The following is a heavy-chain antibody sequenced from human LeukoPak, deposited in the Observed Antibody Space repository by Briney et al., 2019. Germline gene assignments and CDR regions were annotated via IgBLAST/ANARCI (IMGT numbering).Heavy chain of an antibody. CDR3: AKEIMETTYFDY. V-gene: IGHV3-23*01. CDR1: GFTFNNYA. Sequence: GGSLRLSCAASGFTFNNYAMSWVRQAPGKGLEWVLAISGSGGNTYYADSVKGRFTISRDNSKNTLYLQMNSLRAEDTAVYYCAKEIMETTYFDYWGQGTLVTVSS. D-gene: IGHD1-7*01. J-gene: IGHJ4*02. CDR2: ISGSGGNT.